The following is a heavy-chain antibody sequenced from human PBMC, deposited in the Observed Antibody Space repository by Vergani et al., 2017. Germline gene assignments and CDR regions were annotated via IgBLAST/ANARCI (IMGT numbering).Heavy chain of an antibody. J-gene: IGHJ4*02. CDR1: GGPFSGGSHY. D-gene: IGHD5-12*01. Sequence: QVQLKESGPGLVGPSETLSLTCTVSGGPFSGGSHYWRWIRQSAGKGLEWIGRIYNTGGTNYDPSLKTRVTMSVHTSKNQFSLKLASVTAADTAIYYCARFSSGFVAWGPGTPVTVSS. CDR2: IYNTGGT. V-gene: IGHV4-61*02. CDR3: ARFSSGFVA.